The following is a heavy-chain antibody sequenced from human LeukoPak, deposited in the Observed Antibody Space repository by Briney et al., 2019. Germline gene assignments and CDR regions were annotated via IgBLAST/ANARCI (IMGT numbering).Heavy chain of an antibody. D-gene: IGHD3-10*01. V-gene: IGHV3-48*02. CDR3: ARLEYYYVSGNYYKLFDY. CDR2: ISSSGSTI. J-gene: IGHJ4*02. Sequence: GGSLRLSCAASGFTFSSYNMNWVRQAPGKGLEWVSDISSSGSTIYFADSVKGRFTISRDSAKNSLYLQMNSLRDEDTAVYYCARLEYYYVSGNYYKLFDYWGQGTLVTVCS. CDR1: GFTFSSYN.